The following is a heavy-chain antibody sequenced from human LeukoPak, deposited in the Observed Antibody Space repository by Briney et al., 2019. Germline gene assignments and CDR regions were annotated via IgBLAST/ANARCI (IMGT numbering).Heavy chain of an antibody. D-gene: IGHD1-1*01. CDR2: INSGSTYT. CDR3: ARSLTTLTYEGY. V-gene: IGHV3-21*01. Sequence: GGSLRLSCVGSGFTFSRYWLNWVRQAPGKGLEWVSSINSGSTYTYYTESVKGRFTVSRDNAKNSLFLQMNSLRAEDTAIYYCARSLTTLTYEGYWGQGTLVTVSS. CDR1: GFTFSRYW. J-gene: IGHJ4*02.